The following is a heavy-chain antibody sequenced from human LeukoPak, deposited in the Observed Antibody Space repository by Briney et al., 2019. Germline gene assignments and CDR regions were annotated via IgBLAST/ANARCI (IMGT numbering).Heavy chain of an antibody. D-gene: IGHD3-22*01. CDR3: ARVGHDGSNYYNFDY. V-gene: IGHV3-48*03. CDR1: GFTFGRYE. Sequence: GGSLRLFCAASGFTFGRYEMNWVGQAPGKGLVWGSYITRGGSDVYYADSVKGRFTISRDNAKNLLYLQMNSLRAEDTAVYHCARVGHDGSNYYNFDYWGQGTLVTVSS. J-gene: IGHJ4*02. CDR2: ITRGGSDV.